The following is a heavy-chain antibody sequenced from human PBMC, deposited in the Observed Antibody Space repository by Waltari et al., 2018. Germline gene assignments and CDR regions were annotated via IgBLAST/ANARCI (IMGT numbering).Heavy chain of an antibody. Sequence: QVQLQESGPGLVKPSETLSLTCTVSGGSISSHYWSWIRQPPGKGLEWIGYIYYSGSTNYNPSRKSRVTISVETAKNQFSLKLSSVTAADTAVYYCARVDGYSSGWYFGYWGQGTLVTVSS. J-gene: IGHJ4*02. CDR1: GGSISSHY. D-gene: IGHD6-19*01. CDR3: ARVDGYSSGWYFGY. CDR2: IYYSGST. V-gene: IGHV4-59*11.